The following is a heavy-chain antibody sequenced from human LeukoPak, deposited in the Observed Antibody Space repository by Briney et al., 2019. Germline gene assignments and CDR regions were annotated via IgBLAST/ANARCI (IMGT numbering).Heavy chain of an antibody. D-gene: IGHD3-22*01. Sequence: PSETLSLTCAVYGGSFSGYYWSWIRQPPGKGPEWIGEINHSGSTNYNPSLKSRVTISVDTSKNQFSLKLSSVTAADTAVYYCARAISYYDSSRSVDYWGQGTLVTVSS. V-gene: IGHV4-34*01. CDR3: ARAISYYDSSRSVDY. CDR2: INHSGST. J-gene: IGHJ4*02. CDR1: GGSFSGYY.